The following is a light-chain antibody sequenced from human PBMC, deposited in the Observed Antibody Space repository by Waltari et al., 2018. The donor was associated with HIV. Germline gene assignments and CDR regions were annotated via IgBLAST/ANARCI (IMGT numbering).Light chain of an antibody. CDR1: ALPNQN. V-gene: IGLV3-25*03. CDR3: QSADSSGTYPWV. Sequence: SYALTQPPSVSVSPGLTARITCSGDALPNQNAYWYQHKPGQAPVWVLYKDTARPSGIPERFSGSSSGTTVTLTISGVQAEDEADYYCQSADSSGTYPWVFGGGTKLTVL. J-gene: IGLJ3*02. CDR2: KDT.